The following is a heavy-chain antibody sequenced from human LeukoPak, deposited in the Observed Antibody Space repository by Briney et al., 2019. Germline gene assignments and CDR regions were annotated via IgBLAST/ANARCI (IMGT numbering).Heavy chain of an antibody. J-gene: IGHJ4*02. V-gene: IGHV4-59*01. D-gene: IGHD4-17*01. CDR1: GGSISSYY. CDR2: IYYSGSP. Sequence: SETLSLTCTVSGGSISSYYWSWIRQPPGKGLEWIGYIYYSGSPNYNPSLKSRVTISVDTSKNQFSLKLSSVTAADTAVYYCARDDYGDYVSDWGQGTLVTVSS. CDR3: ARDDYGDYVSD.